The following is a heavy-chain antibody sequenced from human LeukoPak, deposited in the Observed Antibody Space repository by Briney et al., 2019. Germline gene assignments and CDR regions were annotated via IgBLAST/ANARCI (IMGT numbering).Heavy chain of an antibody. J-gene: IGHJ6*02. CDR3: ARDRETTMIVVVITPPDV. D-gene: IGHD3-22*01. V-gene: IGHV3-21*05. Sequence: PGGSLRLSCAASGFTFSSYEMNWVRQAPGKGLQWVSDISSSSSYIYYADSVKGRFTISRDNAKNSLYLQMNSLRAEDTAVYYCARDRETTMIVVVITPPDVWGQGTTVTVSS. CDR2: ISSSSSYI. CDR1: GFTFSSYE.